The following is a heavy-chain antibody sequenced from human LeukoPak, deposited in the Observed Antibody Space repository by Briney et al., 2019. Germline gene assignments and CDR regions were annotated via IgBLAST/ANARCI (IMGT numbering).Heavy chain of an antibody. CDR1: GGTFSFYT. D-gene: IGHD3-16*02. Sequence: ASVKVSCKASGGTFSFYTLNWVRQAPGQGLEWMGGIVPKFGSTNYAQKFHDRLSITTDESTTTAYMELSSLRSDDTALYYCARDNLAPSGVKYFHLWGPGTLVTVSS. J-gene: IGHJ1*01. CDR2: IVPKFGST. V-gene: IGHV1-69*05. CDR3: ARDNLAPSGVKYFHL.